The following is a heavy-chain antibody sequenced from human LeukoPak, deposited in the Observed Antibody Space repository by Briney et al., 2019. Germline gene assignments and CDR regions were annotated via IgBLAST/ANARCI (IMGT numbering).Heavy chain of an antibody. CDR1: GYTFTGYY. J-gene: IGHJ4*02. CDR3: ARGRMMYSGSYDY. V-gene: IGHV1-2*02. D-gene: IGHD1-26*01. Sequence: GASVKVSCKASGYTFTGYYMHWVRQAPGQGLEWMGWINPNSGGTNYAQNFQGRVTMTRDTSISTAYMELSRLRSDDTAVYYCARGRMMYSGSYDYWGQGTLATVSS. CDR2: INPNSGGT.